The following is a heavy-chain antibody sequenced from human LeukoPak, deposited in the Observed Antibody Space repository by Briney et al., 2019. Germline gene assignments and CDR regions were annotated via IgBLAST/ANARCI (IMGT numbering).Heavy chain of an antibody. CDR2: INPNSGGT. V-gene: IGHV1-2*02. J-gene: IGHJ4*02. Sequence: ASVKVSCKASGYTFTGYYMHWVRQAPGQGLEWMGWINPNSGGTNYAQKLQGRVTMTRDTSISTAYMELSRLRSDDTAVYYCASGYCSGGSCYALDYWGQGTLVTVSS. CDR1: GYTFTGYY. D-gene: IGHD2-15*01. CDR3: ASGYCSGGSCYALDY.